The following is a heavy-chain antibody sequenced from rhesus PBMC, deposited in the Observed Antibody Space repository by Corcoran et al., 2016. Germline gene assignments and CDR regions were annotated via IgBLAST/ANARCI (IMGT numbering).Heavy chain of an antibody. J-gene: IGHJ4*01. CDR3: ARRRRDIDY. CDR2: IDGSGSST. V-gene: IGHV4-169*01. CDR1: GGSISSSY. D-gene: IGHD5-24*01. Sequence: QLQLQESGPGLVKPSETLSVTCAVSGGSISSSYWSWIRQAPGKGLEWIGDIDGSGSSTNYNPSLKSRVTLSVDTAKDQRCVRRRSVTTASTAVYYCARRRRDIDYWGQGVLVTVS.